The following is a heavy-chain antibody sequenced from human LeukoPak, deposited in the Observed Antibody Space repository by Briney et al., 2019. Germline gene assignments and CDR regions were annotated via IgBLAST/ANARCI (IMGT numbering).Heavy chain of an antibody. J-gene: IGHJ4*02. Sequence: PGGSLRLSCAASGFTFSSYSMNWVRQAPGKGLEWVSSISSSSSYIYYADSVKGRFTISRDNAKNSLYLQMNSLRAEDTAVYYCARGEVDRGYFDYWGQGTLVTVSS. CDR1: GFTFSSYS. CDR3: ARGEVDRGYFDY. CDR2: ISSSSSYI. V-gene: IGHV3-21*01. D-gene: IGHD1-14*01.